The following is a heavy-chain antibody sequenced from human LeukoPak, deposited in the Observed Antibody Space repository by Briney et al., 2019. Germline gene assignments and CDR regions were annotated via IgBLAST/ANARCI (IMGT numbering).Heavy chain of an antibody. Sequence: PSETLSLTCTVSGGSISSSYWSWIRQPAGKGLEWIGHIYPSGSANYNPSLESRVTMSVDTSENQFYLKVNSVTAADTAVYYCARGIAAAYSWFEPWGEGTLVTVSS. J-gene: IGHJ5*02. CDR1: GGSISSSY. CDR2: IYPSGSA. V-gene: IGHV4-4*07. CDR3: ARGIAAAYSWFEP. D-gene: IGHD6-13*01.